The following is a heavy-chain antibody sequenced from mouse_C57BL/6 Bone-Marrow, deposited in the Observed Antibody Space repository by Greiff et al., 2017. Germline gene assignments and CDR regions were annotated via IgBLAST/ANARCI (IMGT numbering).Heavy chain of an antibody. D-gene: IGHD1-1*01. Sequence: QVQLQQPGAELVRPGTSVKLSCKASGYTFTSYWMHWVKQRPGQGLEWIGVIDPSDSYTTYNQKFKGKATLTVDTSSSTAYMQLSSLTSEDSAVYYCARPYYGSSRYYFDYWGKGTTLTVSS. CDR3: ARPYYGSSRYYFDY. V-gene: IGHV1-59*01. CDR1: GYTFTSYW. J-gene: IGHJ2*01. CDR2: IDPSDSYT.